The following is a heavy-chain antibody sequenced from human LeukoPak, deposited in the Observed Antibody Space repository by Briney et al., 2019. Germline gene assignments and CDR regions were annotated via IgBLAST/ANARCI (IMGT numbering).Heavy chain of an antibody. V-gene: IGHV1-69*05. J-gene: IGHJ5*02. CDR2: IIPIFGTA. CDR3: ARVGFGDSSGYPNWFDP. Sequence: SVKVSCKASGGTFSSYAISWVRQAPGQGLEWMGRIIPIFGTANYAQKFQGRVTITTDESTSTAYMELSSLRSEDTAVYYCARVGFGDSSGYPNWFDPWGQGTLVTVSS. CDR1: GGTFSSYA. D-gene: IGHD3-22*01.